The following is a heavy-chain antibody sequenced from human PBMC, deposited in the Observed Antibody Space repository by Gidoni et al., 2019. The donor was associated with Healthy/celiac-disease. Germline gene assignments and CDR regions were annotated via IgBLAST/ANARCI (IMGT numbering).Heavy chain of an antibody. CDR3: ARDNVDPFYYYDYGMDV. CDR1: GFTFSDYY. J-gene: IGHJ6*02. D-gene: IGHD5-12*01. CDR2: ISSSGSTI. Sequence: QVQLVESGGGLVKPGGSLSLSCAASGFTFSDYYMSWIRQAPGKGLEWVSYISSSGSTIYYADSVKGRFTISRDNAKNSLYLQMNSLRAEDTAVYYCARDNVDPFYYYDYGMDVWGQGTTVTVSS. V-gene: IGHV3-11*01.